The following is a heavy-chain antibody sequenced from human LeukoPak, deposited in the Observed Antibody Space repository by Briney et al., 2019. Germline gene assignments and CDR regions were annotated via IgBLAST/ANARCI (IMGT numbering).Heavy chain of an antibody. Sequence: GALRLSCAASGFTFSDYWMTWVRQAPGKGLEWVANIKEDGSEKNYVDSVKGRFTISRDNAKNSLYLQMNSLRVEDTAVYYCARGIFPWGQGTLVTVSS. CDR1: GFTFSDYW. CDR3: ARGIFP. J-gene: IGHJ5*02. V-gene: IGHV3-7*03. D-gene: IGHD3-3*01. CDR2: IKEDGSEK.